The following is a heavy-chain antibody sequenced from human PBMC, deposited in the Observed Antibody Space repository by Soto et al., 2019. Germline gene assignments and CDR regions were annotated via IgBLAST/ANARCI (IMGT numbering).Heavy chain of an antibody. CDR1: GYTFTSYG. J-gene: IGHJ6*02. D-gene: IGHD3-3*01. Sequence: GASVKVSCKASGYTFTSYGISWVRQAPGQGLEWMGWIIPNSGKANYAQKFQGRVTMTKDTSTSTAYMELSSLRSEDTAVYYCRVVIIPGMVSHGMDVWGQGTTVTVSS. CDR2: IIPNSGKA. CDR3: RVVIIPGMVSHGMDV. V-gene: IGHV1-18*01.